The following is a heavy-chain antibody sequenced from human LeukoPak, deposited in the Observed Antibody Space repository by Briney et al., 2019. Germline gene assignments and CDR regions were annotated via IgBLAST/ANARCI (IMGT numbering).Heavy chain of an antibody. Sequence: SETLSLTCTVSGGSISSYYWSWIRQPPGKGLEWIGYIYYSGTTNYSPSLNSRVNISLDTAKNQFSLRLSSVTAADTAVYYCARQTAKNVDTARFDSWGQGTLVTVSS. J-gene: IGHJ4*02. CDR1: GGSISSYY. V-gene: IGHV4-59*08. CDR2: IYYSGTT. CDR3: ARQTAKNVDTARFDS. D-gene: IGHD5-18*01.